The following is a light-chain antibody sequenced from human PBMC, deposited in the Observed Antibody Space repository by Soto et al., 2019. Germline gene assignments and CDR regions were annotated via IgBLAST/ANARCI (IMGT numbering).Light chain of an antibody. CDR2: AAS. CDR1: QSVSSAY. J-gene: IGKJ1*01. Sequence: EIVLTQSPGTLSLSPGERATLSCRASQSVSSAYLAWYQHKPGQPPMLLIYAASSRVTGIPDRFSGSGSGTDFTLTISRLEPEDFAVYYCQQYGSSSTWTFGQGTKVELK. CDR3: QQYGSSSTWT. V-gene: IGKV3-20*01.